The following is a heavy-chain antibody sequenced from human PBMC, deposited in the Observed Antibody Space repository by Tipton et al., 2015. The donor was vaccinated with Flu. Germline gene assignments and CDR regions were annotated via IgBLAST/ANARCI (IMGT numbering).Heavy chain of an antibody. CDR1: GGSVGSPYC. Sequence: TLSLTCSVSGGSVGSPYCWGWVRQPPGKGLQWIGNIYYSGSTNYNPSLKSRVTISVDTSKKQFSLQLRSVTAADTAVYYCARDPSLGMPDYFDYWGQGTLVTASS. D-gene: IGHD2-2*01. J-gene: IGHJ4*02. CDR2: IYYSGST. V-gene: IGHV4-61*01. CDR3: ARDPSLGMPDYFDY.